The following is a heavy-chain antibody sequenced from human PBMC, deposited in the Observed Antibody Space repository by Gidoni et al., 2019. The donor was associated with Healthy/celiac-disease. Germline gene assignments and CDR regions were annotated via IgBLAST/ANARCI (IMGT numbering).Heavy chain of an antibody. D-gene: IGHD2-2*01. CDR2: IIPIFGTA. CDR3: ASSSPQAHCSSTSCYVELWASSGHVRIGAFDI. CDR1: GGTFSSYA. Sequence: QVQLVQSGAEVKKPGSSVKVSCKASGGTFSSYALSWVRQAPGQGLEWMGGIIPIFGTANYAQKFQGRVTITADESTSTAYMELSSLRSEDTAVYYCASSSPQAHCSSTSCYVELWASSGHVRIGAFDIWGQGTMVTVSS. V-gene: IGHV1-69*01. J-gene: IGHJ3*02.